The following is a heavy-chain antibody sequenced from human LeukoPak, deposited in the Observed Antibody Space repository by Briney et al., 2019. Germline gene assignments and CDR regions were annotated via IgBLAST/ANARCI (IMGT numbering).Heavy chain of an antibody. Sequence: SETLSLTCAVYGGSFSGYYWSWIRQPPGKGLEWIGEINHSGSTNYNPSLKSRVTISVDTSKNQFSLKLSSVTAADTAVYYCATGLRSTSCYQDYWGQGTLVTVSS. J-gene: IGHJ4*02. CDR3: ATGLRSTSCYQDY. CDR2: INHSGST. D-gene: IGHD2-2*01. V-gene: IGHV4-34*01. CDR1: GGSFSGYY.